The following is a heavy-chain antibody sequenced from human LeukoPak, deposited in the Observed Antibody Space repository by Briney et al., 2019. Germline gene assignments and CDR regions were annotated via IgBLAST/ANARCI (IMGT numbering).Heavy chain of an antibody. CDR2: ISYDGSNK. CDR1: GFIFSSYG. Sequence: PGGSLRLSCAASGFIFSSYGMRWVRQAPGKGLEWVAVISYDGSNKYYADSVKGRFTISRDNSKNTLYLQMNSLRAEDTAVYYCAKEMGVAAAGLDAFDVWGQGTMVTVSS. V-gene: IGHV3-30*18. D-gene: IGHD6-13*01. CDR3: AKEMGVAAAGLDAFDV. J-gene: IGHJ3*01.